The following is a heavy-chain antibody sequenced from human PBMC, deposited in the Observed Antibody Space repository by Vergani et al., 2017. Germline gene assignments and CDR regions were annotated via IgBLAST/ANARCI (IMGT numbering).Heavy chain of an antibody. CDR1: GYTFTDYY. V-gene: IGHV1-2*02. CDR2: INPHNGVT. CDR3: ARDHYDSSGYYY. Sequence: QVQLVQSGAAVKKPGASVKVSCKASGYTFTDYYMHWVRQAPGQGLEWMGWINPHNGVTNYAQKFQGRVTMTRDTSISTASMELNRLRSDDTAVYYCARDHYDSSGYYYWGQGTLVTVSS. J-gene: IGHJ4*02. D-gene: IGHD3-22*01.